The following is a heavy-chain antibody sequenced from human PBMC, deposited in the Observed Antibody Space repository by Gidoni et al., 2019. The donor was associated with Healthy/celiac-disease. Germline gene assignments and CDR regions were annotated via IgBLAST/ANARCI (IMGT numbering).Heavy chain of an antibody. CDR2: ISWKSGSI. CDR3: AKASSVYNWFDP. V-gene: IGHV3-9*01. CDR1: GFDCDAYA. D-gene: IGHD6-19*01. J-gene: IGHJ5*02. Sequence: EVQLVESGGGLVQPGRYLRLSCAASGFDCDAYAMHWVRQAPGKVREWVSGISWKSGSIGYADSVKGRFTISRDNAKNSLYLQMNSLRAEDTALYYCAKASSVYNWFDPWGQGTLVTVSS.